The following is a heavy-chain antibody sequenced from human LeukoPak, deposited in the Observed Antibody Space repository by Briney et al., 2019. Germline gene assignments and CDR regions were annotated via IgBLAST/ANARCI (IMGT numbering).Heavy chain of an antibody. V-gene: IGHV5-51*01. J-gene: IGHJ4*02. CDR3: ARPRGYYDSSGSFDY. D-gene: IGHD3-22*01. Sequence: GESLKISCKGSGYSFTCYWIGWVRQMPGKGLEWMGIIYPGDSDTRYSPSFQGQVTISADKSISTAYLQWSGLKASDTAMYYCARPRGYYDSSGSFDYWGQGTLVTVSS. CDR1: GYSFTCYW. CDR2: IYPGDSDT.